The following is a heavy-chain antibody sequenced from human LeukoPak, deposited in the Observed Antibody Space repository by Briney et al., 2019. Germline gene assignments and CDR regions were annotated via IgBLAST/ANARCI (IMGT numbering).Heavy chain of an antibody. CDR3: ARAIAVAGFDY. Sequence: PSETLSLTCAVSGYSISSGYYWGWIRQPPGKGLEWIGSIYHSGSTYYNPSLKNRVTISVDTSKNQFSLKLSSVTAADTAVYYCARAIAVAGFDYWGQGTLVTVSS. D-gene: IGHD6-19*01. V-gene: IGHV4-38-2*01. CDR1: GYSISSGYY. J-gene: IGHJ4*02. CDR2: IYHSGST.